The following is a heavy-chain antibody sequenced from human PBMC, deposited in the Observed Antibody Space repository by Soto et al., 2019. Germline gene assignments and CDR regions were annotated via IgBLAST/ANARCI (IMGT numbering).Heavy chain of an antibody. J-gene: IGHJ4*02. CDR1: GFTFSSYA. V-gene: IGHV3-30-3*01. Sequence: GSLRLSCAASGFTFSSYAMHWVRQAPGKGLEWVTVISYDGSEKYYAASLKGRFTISRDNSKNTLYLQMNSLRAEDTAVYYCARAAEYCSGGSCYFYYFDYWGQGTLVTVSS. CDR3: ARAAEYCSGGSCYFYYFDY. D-gene: IGHD2-15*01. CDR2: ISYDGSEK.